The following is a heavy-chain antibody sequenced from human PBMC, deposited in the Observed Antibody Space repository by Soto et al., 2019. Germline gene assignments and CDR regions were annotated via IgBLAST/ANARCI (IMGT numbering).Heavy chain of an antibody. J-gene: IGHJ6*02. D-gene: IGHD2-2*01. CDR3: AVSLIVPSRVVYDMDV. CDR2: ISPSSGAT. Sequence: ASVKVSCKASGYTFTAYYIHWVRQAPGQGLEWMGWISPSSGATNFAQKFQGWVTMTRDTSITTAYMELNRLRSDDTAIYYCAVSLIVPSRVVYDMDVWGQGTTVTVSS. CDR1: GYTFTAYY. V-gene: IGHV1-2*04.